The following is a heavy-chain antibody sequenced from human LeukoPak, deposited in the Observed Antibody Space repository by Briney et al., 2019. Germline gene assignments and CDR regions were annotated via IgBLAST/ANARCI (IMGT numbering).Heavy chain of an antibody. D-gene: IGHD6-13*01. CDR2: ISYDGSNK. V-gene: IGHV3-30*04. CDR1: GFTFSSYA. CDR3: ARDQSIAAAGTRGLTDY. J-gene: IGHJ4*02. Sequence: GRSLRLSCAASGFTFSSYAMHWVRQAPGKGLEWVAVISYDGSNKYYADSVKGRFTISRDNSKNMLYLQMNSLRAEDTAVYYCARDQSIAAAGTRGLTDYWGQGTLVTVSS.